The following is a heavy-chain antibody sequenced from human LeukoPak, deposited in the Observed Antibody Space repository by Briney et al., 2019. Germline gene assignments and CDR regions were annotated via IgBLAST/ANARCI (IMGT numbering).Heavy chain of an antibody. J-gene: IGHJ1*01. V-gene: IGHV3-74*01. CDR3: ATLDSSREYFQH. D-gene: IGHD6-6*01. CDR1: GFTFSSYW. CDR2: INSDVSST. Sequence: GGSLRLSCAASGFTFSSYWMHWVRQAPGKGLVWVSRINSDVSSTNYADSVKGRFTISRDNAKNSLYLQMNSLRAEDTAVYYCATLDSSREYFQHWGQGTLVTVSS.